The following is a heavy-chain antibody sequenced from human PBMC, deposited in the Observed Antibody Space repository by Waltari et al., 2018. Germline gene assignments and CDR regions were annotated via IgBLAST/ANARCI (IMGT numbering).Heavy chain of an antibody. CDR1: GGNFSSYA. CDR2: IIPIFGTA. D-gene: IGHD3-10*01. J-gene: IGHJ4*02. V-gene: IGHV1-69*05. Sequence: QVQLVQSGAEVKKPGSSVKVSCRASGGNFSSYAISWVRQATGQGLEWMGGIIPIFGTANYAQKFQGRVTITTDESTSTAYMELSSLRSEDTAVYYCAGAYYDGSGSYFDIDYWGQGTLVTVSS. CDR3: AGAYYDGSGSYFDIDY.